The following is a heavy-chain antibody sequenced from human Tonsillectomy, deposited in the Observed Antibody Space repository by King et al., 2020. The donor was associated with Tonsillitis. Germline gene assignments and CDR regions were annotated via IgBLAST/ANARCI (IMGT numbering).Heavy chain of an antibody. D-gene: IGHD3-16*01. Sequence: VQLQQWGAGLVKPSENLFLTCAVYGESFSGYYWSWIRQLPGKELEWIGEINHRGSANYSPSLKSRVTMSIDTSKNQFSLNLKSVTAADTAVYYCARILFKIMILGYGGNCFDHWGQGTLVTVSS. J-gene: IGHJ4*02. CDR1: GESFSGYY. CDR2: INHRGSA. V-gene: IGHV4-34*01. CDR3: ARILFKIMILGYGGNCFDH.